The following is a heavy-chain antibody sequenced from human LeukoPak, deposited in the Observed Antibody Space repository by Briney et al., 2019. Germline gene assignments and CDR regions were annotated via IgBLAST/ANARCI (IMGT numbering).Heavy chain of an antibody. CDR1: GYTFTSYG. D-gene: IGHD3-22*01. CDR3: ARDLPTRDYYDSSGYYRY. J-gene: IGHJ4*02. CDR2: MSAYNGNT. Sequence: GASVNVSCTASGYTFTSYGISWVRQAPGQGVEWMGWMSAYNGNTNYAQQLQRRVTMTTDTSTSTAYMELRSLRSDGTAVYYCARDLPTRDYYDSSGYYRYWGQGTLVTVSS. V-gene: IGHV1-18*01.